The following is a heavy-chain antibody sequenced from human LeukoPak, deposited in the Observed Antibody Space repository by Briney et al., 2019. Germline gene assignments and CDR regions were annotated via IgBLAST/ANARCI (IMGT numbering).Heavy chain of an antibody. Sequence: SETLSLTCTVSGGSISSYYWSWIRQSPGRGLEWIGYTQNTGSTKYNPSLKSRVTISVDTSKNQFSLKLSYVTAADTAVYYCASTTYCGGDCYSIRDAFDMWGQGTMVTVSS. J-gene: IGHJ3*02. CDR2: TQNTGST. D-gene: IGHD2-21*01. CDR1: GGSISSYY. V-gene: IGHV4-4*09. CDR3: ASTTYCGGDCYSIRDAFDM.